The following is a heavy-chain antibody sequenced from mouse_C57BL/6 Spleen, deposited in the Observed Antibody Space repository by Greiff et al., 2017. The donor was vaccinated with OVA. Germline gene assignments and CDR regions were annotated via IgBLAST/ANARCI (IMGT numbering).Heavy chain of an antibody. D-gene: IGHD1-1*01. CDR3: ARGDYYYGSREDYAMDY. J-gene: IGHJ4*01. V-gene: IGHV1-9*01. CDR2: ILPGSGST. CDR1: GYTFTGYW. Sequence: VQLQQSGAELMKPGASVKLSCKATGYTFTGYWIEWVKQRPGHGLEWIGEILPGSGSTNYNEKFKGKATFTADTSSNTAYMQLSSLTTEDSAIYYCARGDYYYGSREDYAMDYWGQGTSVTVSS.